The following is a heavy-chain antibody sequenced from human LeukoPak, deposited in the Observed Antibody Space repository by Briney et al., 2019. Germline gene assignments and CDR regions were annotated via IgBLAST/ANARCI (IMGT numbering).Heavy chain of an antibody. CDR3: TRGLVV. J-gene: IGHJ4*02. CDR2: ISSGGTTI. CDR1: GFIFSEFE. Sequence: GGSLRLSCAASGFIFSEFEMNWVRQAPGKGLEWVSDISSGGTTIFYADSVKGRFTISRDNAKNSLYLQMHSLRDEDTAIYYCTRGLVVWGQGALVTVSS. V-gene: IGHV3-48*03. D-gene: IGHD2-2*01.